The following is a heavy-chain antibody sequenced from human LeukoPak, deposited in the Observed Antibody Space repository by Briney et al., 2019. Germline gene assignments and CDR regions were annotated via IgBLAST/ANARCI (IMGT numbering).Heavy chain of an antibody. CDR3: ARGFGSGTSPIDL. Sequence: SETLSLTCTVSGRSIRSVYWNWIRQSAGKGLEWIGRIYATDHTNYNPSLKSRVTLSVDMSKNELSLTLKSVTAADTAVYYCARGFGSGTSPIDLWGQGALVTVSS. CDR2: IYATDHT. D-gene: IGHD3-10*01. CDR1: GRSIRSVY. J-gene: IGHJ5*02. V-gene: IGHV4-4*07.